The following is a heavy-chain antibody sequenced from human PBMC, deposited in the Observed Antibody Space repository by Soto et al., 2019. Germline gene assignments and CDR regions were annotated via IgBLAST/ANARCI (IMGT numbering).Heavy chain of an antibody. CDR1: GFTFSDSY. D-gene: IGHD3-22*01. V-gene: IGHV3-11*01. CDR2: ISSSGSTI. CDR3: ARQKAWTGEWLSLYAPGMDV. J-gene: IGHJ6*02. Sequence: QVQLVESGGGLVKPGGSLRLSCAASGFTFSDSYMSWIRQAPGKGLEWVSHISSSGSTIYYADSVKGRFTISRDNAKNSRYLQMNSLRAEDTAVYYCARQKAWTGEWLSLYAPGMDVWGQGTTVTVSS.